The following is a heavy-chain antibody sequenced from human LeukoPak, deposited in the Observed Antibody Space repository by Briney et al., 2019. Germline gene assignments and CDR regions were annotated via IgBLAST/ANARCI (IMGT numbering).Heavy chain of an antibody. CDR2: ISAYNGNT. CDR3: ARDFNYYGSGSFPDY. Sequence: ASVKVSCKASGYTFTSYGISWVRQAPGQGLEWMGWISAYNGNTNYAQKFQGRVTMTRDTSISTAYMELSRLRSDDTAVYYCARDFNYYGSGSFPDYWGQGTLVTVSS. CDR1: GYTFTSYG. J-gene: IGHJ4*02. D-gene: IGHD3-10*01. V-gene: IGHV1-18*01.